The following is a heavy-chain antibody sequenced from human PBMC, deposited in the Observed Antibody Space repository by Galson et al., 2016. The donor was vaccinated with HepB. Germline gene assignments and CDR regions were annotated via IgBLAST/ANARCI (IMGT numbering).Heavy chain of an antibody. Sequence: TLSLTCTVSGGSISAGVYYWGWVRQPPGKALEWIGYIYKRGNTHYNPSLRSPKVISVDTSKNQVSLNVTSVTAADTAVYYCVRGPPEGCGGSTCYLGAFDIWGQGTMVTVSS. D-gene: IGHD2-21*01. V-gene: IGHV4-30-4*01. J-gene: IGHJ3*02. CDR3: VRGPPEGCGGSTCYLGAFDI. CDR2: IYKRGNT. CDR1: GGSISAGVYY.